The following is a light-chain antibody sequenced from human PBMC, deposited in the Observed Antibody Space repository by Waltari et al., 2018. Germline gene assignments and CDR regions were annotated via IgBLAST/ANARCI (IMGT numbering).Light chain of an antibody. Sequence: EIVMTQSPRTLSVSLGERATLSCRASQSVSTSLAWYQQRPGRAPRLLIQSATTRATGVPPRFSGSGSGTEFTLTISSLQSEDFALYYCQQYSNWPPITFGQGTRLEIK. CDR1: QSVSTS. V-gene: IGKV3-15*01. CDR2: SAT. J-gene: IGKJ5*01. CDR3: QQYSNWPPIT.